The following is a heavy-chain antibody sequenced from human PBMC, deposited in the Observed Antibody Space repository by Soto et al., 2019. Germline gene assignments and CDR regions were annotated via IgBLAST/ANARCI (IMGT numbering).Heavy chain of an antibody. CDR1: GDSISSYY. V-gene: IGHV4-59*01. J-gene: IGHJ4*02. Sequence: QVQLQESGPGLVKPSETLSLTCTVSGDSISSYYWSWIRQPPGKGLELIGYIYYSGSTNYNPSLRGRVTISIDTSKNQFFLRLRSVTAADTAVYYCARDKEGAAAGTFHYWSQGTLVTVSS. D-gene: IGHD6-13*01. CDR2: IYYSGST. CDR3: ARDKEGAAAGTFHY.